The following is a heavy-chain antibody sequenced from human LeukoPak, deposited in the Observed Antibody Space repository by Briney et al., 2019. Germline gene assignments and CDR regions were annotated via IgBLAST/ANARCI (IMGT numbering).Heavy chain of an antibody. V-gene: IGHV3-30*18. Sequence: GGSLRLSCAASGFTFSSYGMHWVRQAPGKGLEWVAVISYDGSNKYYADSVKGRFTISRDNSKNTLYLQMNSLRAEDTAVYYCAKDKADYGGNSGFDYWGQGTLVTVSS. CDR1: GFTFSSYG. D-gene: IGHD4-23*01. CDR2: ISYDGSNK. CDR3: AKDKADYGGNSGFDY. J-gene: IGHJ4*02.